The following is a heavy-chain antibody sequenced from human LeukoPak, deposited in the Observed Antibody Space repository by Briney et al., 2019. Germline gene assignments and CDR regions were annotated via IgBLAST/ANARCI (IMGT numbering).Heavy chain of an antibody. CDR3: ARADRLHGGPYLIGP. J-gene: IGHJ5*02. Sequence: ASVKVSCKTSGYSFTDYYMHWVRQAPGQGLEWMGWINPNSGGTSSAQKFQGRVTMTRDTSIITVYMEVSWLTSDDMAIYYCARADRLHGGPYLIGPWGQGTLVTVSS. CDR2: INPNSGGT. D-gene: IGHD3-16*01. CDR1: GYSFTDYY. V-gene: IGHV1-2*02.